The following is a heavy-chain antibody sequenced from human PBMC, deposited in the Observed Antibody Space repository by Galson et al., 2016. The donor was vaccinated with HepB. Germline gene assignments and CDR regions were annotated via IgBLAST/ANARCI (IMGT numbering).Heavy chain of an antibody. CDR2: IYYTGIT. CDR3: ARGHTENTYGSKAYCGGDCYCVLGLCYYAMDV. V-gene: IGHV4-61*01. CDR1: GGSVTSGNYY. Sequence: SETLSLTCSVSGGSVTSGNYYWTWIRQPPGKGLEWIGYIYYTGITKYNPSLESRVTISLDTSKNQFSLKLSSVTAADTAVYYCARGHTENTYGSKAYCGGDCYCVLGLCYYAMDVWGQGTTVTVSS. J-gene: IGHJ6*02. D-gene: IGHD2-21*02.